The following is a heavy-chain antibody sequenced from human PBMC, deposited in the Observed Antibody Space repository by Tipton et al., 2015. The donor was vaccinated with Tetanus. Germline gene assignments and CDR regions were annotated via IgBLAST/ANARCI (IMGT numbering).Heavy chain of an antibody. J-gene: IGHJ4*02. CDR1: GLSFSGYG. CDR2: VAYDGNNK. V-gene: IGHV3-30-3*01. D-gene: IGHD5-12*01. Sequence: SLRLSCATSGLSFSGYGLHWLRQAPGKGLEWVALVAYDGNNKYYADSVKGRFTISRDNAKNTLFLQMNNLRGDDTAVYYCVRGGSGFGNFDSWGQGTPVPVS. CDR3: VRGGSGFGNFDS.